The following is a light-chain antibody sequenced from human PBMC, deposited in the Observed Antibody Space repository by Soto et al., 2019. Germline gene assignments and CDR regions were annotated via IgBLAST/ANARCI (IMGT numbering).Light chain of an antibody. J-gene: IGKJ1*01. CDR2: GAS. Sequence: EIVMTQSPATLSVSPGERATLSCRASQGVSSNLAWYQQKPGQAPRLLIYGASTRASGVPARFSGIGSGTEFTLTISSLQSEDFAVYYCQHYNNWPPWTFGQGTKVEIK. CDR1: QGVSSN. V-gene: IGKV3-15*01. CDR3: QHYNNWPPWT.